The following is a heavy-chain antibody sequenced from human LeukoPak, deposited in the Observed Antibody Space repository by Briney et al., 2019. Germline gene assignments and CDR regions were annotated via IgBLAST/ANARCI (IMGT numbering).Heavy chain of an antibody. Sequence: PSETLSLTCAVYGGSFSGYYWSWIRQPPGKGLEWIGEINHSGSTKNNPSLKSRVTMSVDTSNNQFSLQLSSVTAADTALYYCARDYGGWYYFDYWGQGTLVTVSS. J-gene: IGHJ4*02. CDR2: INHSGST. CDR1: GGSFSGYY. V-gene: IGHV4-34*01. D-gene: IGHD6-19*01. CDR3: ARDYGGWYYFDY.